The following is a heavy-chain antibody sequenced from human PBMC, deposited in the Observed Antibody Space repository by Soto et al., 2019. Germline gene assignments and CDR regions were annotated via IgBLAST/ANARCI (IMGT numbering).Heavy chain of an antibody. Sequence: GGSLRLSCAASGFTFSSYAMSWVRQAPGKGLEWVSAISGSGGSTYYADSVKGRFTISRDNSKNTLYLQMNSLRAEDTAVYYCAKVRARIAARNYYYYGMDVWGQGTTVTVSS. CDR3: AKVRARIAARNYYYYGMDV. CDR1: GFTFSSYA. V-gene: IGHV3-23*01. J-gene: IGHJ6*02. CDR2: ISGSGGST. D-gene: IGHD6-6*01.